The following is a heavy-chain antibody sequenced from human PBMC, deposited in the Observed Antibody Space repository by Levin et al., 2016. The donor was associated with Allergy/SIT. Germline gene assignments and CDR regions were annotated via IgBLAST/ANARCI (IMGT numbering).Heavy chain of an antibody. V-gene: IGHV3-7*03. J-gene: IGHJ4*02. CDR2: IKQDGSES. D-gene: IGHD3-16*01. CDR1: EFTFSTYY. Sequence: GESLKISCAASEFTFSTYYMTWVRQAPGKGLEWVANIKQDGSESYYVDSVKGRFTISRDNAKNSLFLQMNSLRAEDTAVYYCARERGGLGSRKYSFDYWGQGTLVTVSS. CDR3: ARERGGLGSRKYSFDY.